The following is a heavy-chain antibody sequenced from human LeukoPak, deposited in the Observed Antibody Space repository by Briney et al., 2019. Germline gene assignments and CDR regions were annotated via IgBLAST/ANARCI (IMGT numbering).Heavy chain of an antibody. V-gene: IGHV7-4-1*02. CDR1: GYTFTSYA. D-gene: IGHD4-11*01. CDR3: ARDRSTVTNNWFDP. J-gene: IGHJ5*02. CDR2: INTNTGNP. Sequence: ASVKVSCKASGYTFTSYAMNWVRQAPGQGLEWMGWINTNTGNPTYAQGFTGRFVFSLDTSVSTAYLQISSLKAEDTAVYYRARDRSTVTNNWFDPWGQGTLVTVSS.